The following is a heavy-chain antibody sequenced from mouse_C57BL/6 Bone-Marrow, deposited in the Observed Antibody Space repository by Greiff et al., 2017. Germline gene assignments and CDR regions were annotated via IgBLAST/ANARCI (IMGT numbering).Heavy chain of an antibody. CDR2: IRNKANGYTT. D-gene: IGHD2-2*01. J-gene: IGHJ2*01. CDR1: GFTFTDYY. V-gene: IGHV7-3*01. Sequence: EVKLVESGGGLVQPGGSLSLSCAASGFTFTDYYMSWVRQPPGKALEWLGFIRNKANGYTTEYSASVKGRFTISRDNSQSILYLQMNALGAEDSATYYCARYGGYGADYWGQGTTLTVSS. CDR3: ARYGGYGADY.